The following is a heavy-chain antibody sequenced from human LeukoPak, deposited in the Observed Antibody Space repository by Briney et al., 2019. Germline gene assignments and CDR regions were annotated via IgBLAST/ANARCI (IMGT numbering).Heavy chain of an antibody. Sequence: ASVMVSWKVSGYTLTELSMHCVRQAPGKGLEWMGCFDPEDDETISAQRFQGRVTMTEDTSTDTAYLELSSLRTEDTAVYFCATLESILVPYFDYWGQGTLVTVSS. J-gene: IGHJ4*02. CDR2: FDPEDDET. CDR1: GYTLTELS. V-gene: IGHV1-24*01. CDR3: ATLESILVPYFDY. D-gene: IGHD2-8*02.